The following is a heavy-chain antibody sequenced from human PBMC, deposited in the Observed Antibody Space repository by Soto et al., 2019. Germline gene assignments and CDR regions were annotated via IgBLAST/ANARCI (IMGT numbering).Heavy chain of an antibody. CDR3: ASLWYSSVIFSTYYYYGMDV. J-gene: IGHJ6*02. CDR2: IYHSGST. Sequence: SETLCLTCAVSGGYIGSSGWWRWVRQPPGKGLERTGEIYHSGSTNYNPSLKSRVTISVDNSKNQFALKLSSVTAGDTAVFYCASLWYSSVIFSTYYYYGMDVWGQGTTVTVSS. CDR1: GGYIGSSGW. D-gene: IGHD6-19*01. V-gene: IGHV4-4*02.